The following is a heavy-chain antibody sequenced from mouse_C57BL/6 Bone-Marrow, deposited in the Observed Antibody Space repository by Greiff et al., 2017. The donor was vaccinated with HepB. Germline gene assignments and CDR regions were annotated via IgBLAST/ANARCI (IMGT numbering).Heavy chain of an antibody. CDR1: GYTFTTYP. CDR3: ARRYYGSSYWYFDV. V-gene: IGHV1-47*01. J-gene: IGHJ1*03. CDR2: FHPYNDDT. D-gene: IGHD1-1*01. Sequence: QVQLQQSGAELVKPGASVKMSCKASGYTFTTYPIEWMKQNHGKSLEWIGNFHPYNDDTKYNEKFKGKATLTVEKSSSTVYLELSLLTSDDSAVYYCARRYYGSSYWYFDVWGTGTTVTVSS.